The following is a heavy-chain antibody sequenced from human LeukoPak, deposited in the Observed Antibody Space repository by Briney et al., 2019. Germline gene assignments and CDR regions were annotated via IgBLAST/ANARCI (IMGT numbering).Heavy chain of an antibody. J-gene: IGHJ4*02. CDR3: ARVGYSGWNLEY. CDR2: INQGGSVK. V-gene: IGHV3-7*01. Sequence: PGGSLRLSCAASGFTFRSYWMSWVRQASGKGLEWVANINQGGSVKYYADSVKGRFTISRDDAKNSLYVQMNSLRDEDTAVYYCARVGYSGWNLEYWGQGTLVTVSS. D-gene: IGHD5-12*01. CDR1: GFTFRSYW.